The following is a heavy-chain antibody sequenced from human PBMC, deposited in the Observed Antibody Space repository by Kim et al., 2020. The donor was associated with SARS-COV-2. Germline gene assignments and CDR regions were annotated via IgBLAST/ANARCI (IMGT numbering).Heavy chain of an antibody. J-gene: IGHJ5*02. D-gene: IGHD3-9*01. CDR3: AKRGSTGYFWFNP. Sequence: IYNPSLEGRVTISVDTSKNQFSLKLTSVTAADTAVYYCAKRGSTGYFWFNPWGQGTLVTVSS. V-gene: IGHV4-4*09.